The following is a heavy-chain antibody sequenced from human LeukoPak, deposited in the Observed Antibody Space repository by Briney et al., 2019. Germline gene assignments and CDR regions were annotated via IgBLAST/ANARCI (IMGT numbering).Heavy chain of an antibody. V-gene: IGHV4-34*01. CDR1: GFTFSSYG. Sequence: GSLRLSCAASGFTFSSYGMHWVRQPPGKGLEWIGEINHSGSTNYNPSLKSRVTISVDTSKNQFSLKLSSVTAADTAVYYCARGEDQYYFDYWGQGTLVTVSS. CDR3: ARGEDQYYFDY. J-gene: IGHJ4*02. CDR2: INHSGST.